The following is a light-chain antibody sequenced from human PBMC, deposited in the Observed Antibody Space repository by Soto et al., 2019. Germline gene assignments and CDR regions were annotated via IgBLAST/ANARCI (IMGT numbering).Light chain of an antibody. CDR3: QKYGSAPQT. Sequence: DIQMTQSPSSLSASVGDTVTITCRASQGIIDYLAWYQQRPGKVPKLLIYAASTLQTGVPSSFSGSGAGTDFTLTISSLQPEDVATYYCQKYGSAPQTFGQGTKVEIK. V-gene: IGKV1-27*01. CDR1: QGIIDY. J-gene: IGKJ1*01. CDR2: AAS.